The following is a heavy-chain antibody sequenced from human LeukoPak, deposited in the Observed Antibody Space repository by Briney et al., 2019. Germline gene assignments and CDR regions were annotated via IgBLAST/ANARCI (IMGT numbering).Heavy chain of an antibody. Sequence: PGGSLRLSCAASGFTFSSYAMSWVRQAPGTGLEWVSAISGSGGSTYYADSVKGRFTISRDNSKNTLYLQMNSLRAEDTAVYYCAKLPGSSGWHGFYYFDYWGQGTLVTVSS. CDR1: GFTFSSYA. J-gene: IGHJ4*02. CDR2: ISGSGGST. D-gene: IGHD6-19*01. V-gene: IGHV3-23*01. CDR3: AKLPGSSGWHGFYYFDY.